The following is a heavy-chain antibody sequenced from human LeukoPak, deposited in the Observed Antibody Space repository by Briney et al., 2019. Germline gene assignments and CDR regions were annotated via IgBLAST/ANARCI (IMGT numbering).Heavy chain of an antibody. V-gene: IGHV4-59*01. J-gene: IGHJ4*02. CDR3: ARRDYGGNYDY. D-gene: IGHD4-23*01. CDR1: GGSISSYY. CDR2: IYYSGST. Sequence: SETLSLTCTVSGGSISSYYWSWIRQPPGKGLEWIGYIYYSGSTNYNPSLKSRVTISVDTSKNQFSLKLSSVTAADTAVYYCARRDYGGNYDYWGQGTLVIVSS.